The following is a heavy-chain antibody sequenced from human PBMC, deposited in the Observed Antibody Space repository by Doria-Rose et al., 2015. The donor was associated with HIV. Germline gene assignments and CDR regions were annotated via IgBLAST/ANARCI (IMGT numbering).Heavy chain of an antibody. CDR1: GGSISSGDYY. D-gene: IGHD2-15*01. CDR2: IYRSGST. V-gene: IGHV4-30-4*01. Sequence: TCTVSGGSISSGDYYWSWIRQSPVKGLEWIAYIYRSGSTYHNPSLRSRLTISIDTSKNQFSLKLSSVTAADTAVYYCAREGIVVGSWFDPWGQGTLVSVSS. J-gene: IGHJ5*02. CDR3: AREGIVVGSWFDP.